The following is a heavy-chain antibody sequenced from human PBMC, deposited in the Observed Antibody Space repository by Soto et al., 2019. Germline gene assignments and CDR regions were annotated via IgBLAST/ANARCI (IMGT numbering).Heavy chain of an antibody. D-gene: IGHD6-19*01. J-gene: IGHJ4*02. CDR3: AKVRSGWYKIVNPSFDY. CDR1: GFTFSSYA. CDR2: ISGSGGST. V-gene: IGHV3-23*01. Sequence: GGSLRLSCAASGFTFSSYAMSWVRQAPGKGLEWVSAISGSGGSTYYADSVKGRFTISRDNSKNTLYLQMNSLRAEDTAVYYCAKVRSGWYKIVNPSFDYWGQGTLVTVSS.